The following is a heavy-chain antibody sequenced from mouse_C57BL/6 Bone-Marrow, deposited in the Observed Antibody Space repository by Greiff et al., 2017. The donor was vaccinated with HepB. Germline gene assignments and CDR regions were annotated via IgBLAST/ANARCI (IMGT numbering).Heavy chain of an antibody. V-gene: IGHV5-4*03. J-gene: IGHJ2*01. CDR3: ARVRLLRPYYFDY. CDR2: ISDGGSYT. CDR1: GFTFSSYA. D-gene: IGHD1-2*01. Sequence: DVMLVESGGGLVKPGGSLKLSCAASGFTFSSYAMSWVRQTPEKRLEWVATISDGGSYTYYPDNVKGRFTISRDNAKNNLYLQMSHLKSEDTAMYYCARVRLLRPYYFDYWGQGTTLTVSS.